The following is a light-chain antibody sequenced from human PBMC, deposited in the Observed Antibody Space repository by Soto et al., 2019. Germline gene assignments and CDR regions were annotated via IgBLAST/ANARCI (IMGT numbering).Light chain of an antibody. CDR1: SSDVGGYNY. CDR2: DVS. CDR3: SSYTRSSDVV. J-gene: IGLJ2*01. V-gene: IGLV2-14*01. Sequence: QSALTQPASVSGSPGQSITISCTGTSSDVGGYNYVSWYQQHPGKAPKLMIYDVSNRPSGVSNRFSGSKSGNTASLTISGLQAEDEADYYCSSYTRSSDVVFGGVTKLTVL.